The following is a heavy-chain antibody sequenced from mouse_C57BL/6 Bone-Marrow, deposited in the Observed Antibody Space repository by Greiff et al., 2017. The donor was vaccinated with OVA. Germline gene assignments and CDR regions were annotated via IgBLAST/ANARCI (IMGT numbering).Heavy chain of an antibody. CDR2: IDPETGGT. J-gene: IGHJ2*01. CDR3: TRRLGGSSYVDY. D-gene: IGHD1-1*01. CDR1: GYTFTDYE. Sequence: VQLQQSGAELVRPGASVTLSCKASGYTFTDYEMHWVKQTPVHGLEWIGAIDPETGGTAYNQKFKGKAILTADKSSSTAYMELRSLTSEDSAVYYCTRRLGGSSYVDYWGQGTTLTVSS. V-gene: IGHV1-15*01.